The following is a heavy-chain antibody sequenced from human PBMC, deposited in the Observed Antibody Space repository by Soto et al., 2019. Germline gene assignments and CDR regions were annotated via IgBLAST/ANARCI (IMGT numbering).Heavy chain of an antibody. D-gene: IGHD2-8*01. CDR2: ITSDSSTI. CDR1: GFTFSSYS. J-gene: IGHJ6*02. Sequence: EVQLVESGGGLVQPGGSLRLSCAASGFTFSSYSINWVRQAPGKGLEWISYITSDSSTISYADSVKGRFTVSRDNAKNSLYLQMNSLRDEDTAVYYCARVGRGVYGMDVWGQGISVTVSS. CDR3: ARVGRGVYGMDV. V-gene: IGHV3-48*02.